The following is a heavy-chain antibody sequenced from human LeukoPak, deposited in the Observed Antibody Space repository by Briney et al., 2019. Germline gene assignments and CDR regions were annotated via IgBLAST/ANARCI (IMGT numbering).Heavy chain of an antibody. CDR2: IRAKDYGGTT. D-gene: IGHD2-15*01. CDR1: GFSFGDFP. CDR3: ARGSGRIEF. Sequence: PGGSLRLSCAGSGFSFGDFPMTWLRQAPGKGLEWVGYIRAKDYGGTTEYAASVKRRLTISRDDSNRIADLQMSSRQSEDAGIYYGARGSGRIEFWGQGALVTVSS. J-gene: IGHJ4*01. V-gene: IGHV3-49*03.